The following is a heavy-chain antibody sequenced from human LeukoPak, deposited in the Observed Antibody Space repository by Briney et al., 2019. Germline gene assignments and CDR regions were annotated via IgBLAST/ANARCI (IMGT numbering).Heavy chain of an antibody. CDR2: ISHDGGVK. V-gene: IGHV3-30*03. J-gene: IGHJ5*02. D-gene: IGHD3-10*01. CDR1: GFSIGNYG. CDR3: VRGRGSYGWFDP. Sequence: PGTSLRLSCAVSGFSIGNYGMHWVRQAPDKGLEWVAMISHDGGVKYYGDSVKGRLTISRDNSENTLYLQMNSLRVEDTAVYYCVRGRGSYGWFDPWGQGTLVTVSS.